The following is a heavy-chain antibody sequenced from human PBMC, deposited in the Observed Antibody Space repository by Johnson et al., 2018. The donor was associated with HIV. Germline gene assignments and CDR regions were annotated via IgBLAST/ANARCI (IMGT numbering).Heavy chain of an antibody. Sequence: MQLVESGGGVVQPGGSLRLSCAASGFTVSSNYMSWVRQAPGKGLEWVSVIYSGGSTYYADSVKGRFTISRDNSKNTLYLQMNSLRAEDTAVYYCARDEVAGACDIWGQGTMVTVSS. CDR3: ARDEVAGACDI. V-gene: IGHV3-66*01. CDR2: IYSGGST. J-gene: IGHJ3*02. CDR1: GFTVSSNY.